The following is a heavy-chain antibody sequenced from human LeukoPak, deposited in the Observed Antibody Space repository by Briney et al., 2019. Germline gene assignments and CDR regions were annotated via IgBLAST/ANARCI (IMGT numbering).Heavy chain of an antibody. CDR2: IYTSGST. V-gene: IGHV4-4*07. D-gene: IGHD6-19*01. CDR3: ARSAYSSGQCYFDY. CDR1: GGSISSYY. J-gene: IGHJ4*02. Sequence: SETLSLTCTVSGGSISSYYWSWIRQPAGKGLEWIGRIYTSGSTNYNPSLKSRVTMSVDTSKNQFSLKLSSVTAADTAVYYCARSAYSSGQCYFDYWGQGTLVTVSS.